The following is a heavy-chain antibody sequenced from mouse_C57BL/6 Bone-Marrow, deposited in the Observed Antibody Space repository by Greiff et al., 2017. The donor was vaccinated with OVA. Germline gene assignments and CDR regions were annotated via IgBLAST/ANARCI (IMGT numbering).Heavy chain of an antibody. D-gene: IGHD1-1*01. J-gene: IGHJ2*01. CDR2: ISPYNGGT. CDR1: GYTFTDYY. CDR3: GAGTTVYYFDY. Sequence: EVQLQQSGPVLVKPGASVKMSCKASGYTFTDYYMNWVKQSHGKSLEWIGVISPYNGGTSYNQKFKGKATLTVDKSSSTAYMELNSLTSEDSAVYYCGAGTTVYYFDYWGQGTTLTVSS. V-gene: IGHV1-19*01.